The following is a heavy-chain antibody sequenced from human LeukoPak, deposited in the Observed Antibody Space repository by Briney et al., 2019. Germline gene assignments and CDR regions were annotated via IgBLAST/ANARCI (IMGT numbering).Heavy chain of an antibody. Sequence: GGSLRLSCAAPGFTFSSYSMNWVRQAPAKGLEWVSSISSSSSYIYYADSVKGRFTISRDNAKNSLYLQMNSLRAEDTAVYYCARDRADRGSFLFDYWGQGTLVTVSS. CDR1: GFTFSSYS. J-gene: IGHJ4*02. V-gene: IGHV3-21*01. D-gene: IGHD1-26*01. CDR3: ARDRADRGSFLFDY. CDR2: ISSSSSYI.